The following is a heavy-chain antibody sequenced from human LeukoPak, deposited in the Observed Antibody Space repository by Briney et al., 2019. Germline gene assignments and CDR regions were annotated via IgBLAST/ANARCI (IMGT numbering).Heavy chain of an antibody. CDR1: GYTFTSYY. Sequence: ASVKVSCKASGYTFTSYYMHWVRQAPGQGLEWMGIINPSGGSTSYAQKFQGRVTMTRDMSTSTVYMELSSLRSEDTAVYYCARDWRVFCSSTSRFPPNSPVTPAADYWFDPWGQGTLVTVSS. D-gene: IGHD2-2*01. CDR2: INPSGGST. CDR3: ARDWRVFCSSTSRFPPNSPVTPAADYWFDP. V-gene: IGHV1-46*01. J-gene: IGHJ5*02.